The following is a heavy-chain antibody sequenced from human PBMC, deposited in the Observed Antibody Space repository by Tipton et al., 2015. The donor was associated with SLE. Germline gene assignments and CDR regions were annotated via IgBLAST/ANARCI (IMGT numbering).Heavy chain of an antibody. J-gene: IGHJ4*02. D-gene: IGHD3-3*01. CDR3: ARSYYDFWSASVRGYFDY. CDR1: DGSISNYY. V-gene: IGHV4-59*01. CDR2: IYYSGGT. Sequence: TLSLTCTVSDGSISNYYWTWIRQPPGKGLEWIGYIYYSGGTNYNPSLKSRVTISVDTSKNQFSLKLNSVTAADTAVYYCARSYYDFWSASVRGYFDYWGQGTLVTVSS.